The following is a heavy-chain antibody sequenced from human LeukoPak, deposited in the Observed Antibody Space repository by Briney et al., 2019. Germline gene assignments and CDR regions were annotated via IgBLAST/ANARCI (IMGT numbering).Heavy chain of an antibody. J-gene: IGHJ4*02. D-gene: IGHD5-18*01. CDR2: ISSSSSYI. CDR3: ARDRGYSYGTDY. V-gene: IGHV3-21*01. Sequence: VSSISSSSSYIYYADSVKGRFTISRDNAKNSLYLQMNSLRAEDTAVYYCARDRGYSYGTDYWGQGTLVTVSS.